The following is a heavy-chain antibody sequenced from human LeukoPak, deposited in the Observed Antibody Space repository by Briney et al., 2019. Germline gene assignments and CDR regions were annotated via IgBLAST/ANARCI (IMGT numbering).Heavy chain of an antibody. CDR2: ISASGDNT. V-gene: IGHV3-23*01. J-gene: IGHJ4*02. CDR1: GFTFSTYV. CDR3: AKGSGYDTDFDY. D-gene: IGHD3-9*01. Sequence: GGSLRLSCAASGFTFSTYVMSWVRQAPGKGLEWVSGISASGDNTYYADSVKGRFTISRDNSKNTLHLQMNSLRAEDTAVYYCAKGSGYDTDFDYRGQGTLATVSS.